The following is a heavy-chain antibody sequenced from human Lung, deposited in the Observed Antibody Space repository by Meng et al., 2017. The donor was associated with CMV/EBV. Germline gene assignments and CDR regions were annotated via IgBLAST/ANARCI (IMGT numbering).Heavy chain of an antibody. J-gene: IGHJ6*02. CDR3: ARLSDPEWLPFAMDV. D-gene: IGHD3-3*01. Sequence: GGSXRLXCAVSGFIFSDNYISWVRQAPGKGLECVAVIYNEGRTIYVDSVKGRFTSSRDNSKNTVYLQMSSLITDDTAVYFCARLSDPEWLPFAMDVWGQGXTVTVSS. V-gene: IGHV3-66*02. CDR2: IYNEGRT. CDR1: GFIFSDNY.